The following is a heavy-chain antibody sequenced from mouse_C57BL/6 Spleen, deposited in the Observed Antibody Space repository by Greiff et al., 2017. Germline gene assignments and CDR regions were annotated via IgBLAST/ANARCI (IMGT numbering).Heavy chain of an antibody. V-gene: IGHV1-66*01. J-gene: IGHJ2*01. D-gene: IGHD2-4*01. Sequence: QVQLQQSGPELVKPGASVKISCKASGYSFTSYYIHWVKQRPGQGLGWIGWIYPGSGNTKYNEKFKGKATLTADTSSSTAYMQLSSLTSEDSAVYYCAKGLYDYYYFDYWGQGTTLTVSS. CDR1: GYSFTSYY. CDR3: AKGLYDYYYFDY. CDR2: IYPGSGNT.